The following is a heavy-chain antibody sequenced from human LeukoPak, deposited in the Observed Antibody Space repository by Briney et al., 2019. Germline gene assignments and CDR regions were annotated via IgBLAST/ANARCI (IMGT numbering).Heavy chain of an antibody. CDR3: ARVPLSDPSGHYYPH. CDR2: INTGNGNT. CDR1: GYTFTNYG. Sequence: ASVKVSCTTSGYTFTNYGMHWVRQAPRQSPEWMGWINTGNGNTKSSQKFQDRVTLTRDTSASTAYMELNSLSSEDMAVYYCARVPLSDPSGHYYPHWGQGTLVTVSS. D-gene: IGHD3-22*01. V-gene: IGHV1-3*04. J-gene: IGHJ1*01.